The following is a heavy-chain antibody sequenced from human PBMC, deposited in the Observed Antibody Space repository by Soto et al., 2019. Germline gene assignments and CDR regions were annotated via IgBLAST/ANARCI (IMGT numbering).Heavy chain of an antibody. V-gene: IGHV3-30*18. CDR1: GFTFSSYG. CDR2: ISYDGSNK. CDR3: AKSSSVYYDFWSGPLLGY. D-gene: IGHD3-3*01. Sequence: GGSLSLSCAASGFTFSSYGMHWVRQAPGKGLEWVAVISYDGSNKYYADSVKGRFTISRDNSKNTLYLQMNSLRAEDTAVYYCAKSSSVYYDFWSGPLLGYWGQGTLVTVSS. J-gene: IGHJ4*02.